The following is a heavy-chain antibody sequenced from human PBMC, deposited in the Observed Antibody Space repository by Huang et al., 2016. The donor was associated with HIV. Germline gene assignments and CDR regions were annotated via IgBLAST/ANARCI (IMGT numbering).Heavy chain of an antibody. CDR2: IYDDVST. CDR1: GFTVSTNY. D-gene: IGHD1-26*01. CDR3: ARRWDWAAFDI. J-gene: IGHJ3*02. V-gene: IGHV3-53*01. Sequence: EVQLVESGGGLIQPGGSLSLSCAASGFTVSTNYMTWVRQAPGKGREWGSIIYDDVSTFYTDSVRGRFTISRDNSNNTLYLQMNSLRPEDTAVYYCARRWDWAAFDIWGQGTMVTVFS.